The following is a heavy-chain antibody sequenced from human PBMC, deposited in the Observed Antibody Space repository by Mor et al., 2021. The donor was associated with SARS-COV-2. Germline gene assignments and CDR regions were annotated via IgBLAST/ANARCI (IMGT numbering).Heavy chain of an antibody. Sequence: EIYHSGSTNYNPSLKSRVTISVDKSKNQFSLKLSSVTAADTAVYYCARLGGYGDPYDYWGQGT. D-gene: IGHD4-17*01. CDR2: IYHSGST. J-gene: IGHJ4*02. CDR3: ARLGGYGDPYDY. V-gene: IGHV4-4*02.